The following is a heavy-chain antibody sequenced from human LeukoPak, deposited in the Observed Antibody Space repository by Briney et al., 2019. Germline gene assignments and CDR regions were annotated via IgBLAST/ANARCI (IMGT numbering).Heavy chain of an antibody. D-gene: IGHD6-13*01. J-gene: IGHJ4*02. CDR1: GFTFSNYA. CDR2: ITGSGGNT. V-gene: IGHV3-23*01. Sequence: GGSLRLSCAASGFTFSNYAMSWVRQAPGKGLEWVSAITGSGGNTYYADSVKGRFTISRDNAKNSLYLQMNSLRAEDTAVYYCARSFLSIAAAATDYWGQGTLVTVSS. CDR3: ARSFLSIAAAATDY.